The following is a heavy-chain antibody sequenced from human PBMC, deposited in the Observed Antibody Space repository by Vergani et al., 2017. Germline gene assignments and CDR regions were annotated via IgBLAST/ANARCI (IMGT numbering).Heavy chain of an antibody. Sequence: QVQLQESGPGLVKPSETLSLTCTVSGGSISSYYWSWIRQPPGKGLEWIGYIYYSGSTNYNPSLKSRVTISVDTSKNQFSLKLSSVTAADTAVYYCARVMKSGGFGELSLDFDYWGQGTLVTVSS. CDR3: ARVMKSGGFGELSLDFDY. J-gene: IGHJ4*02. CDR2: IYYSGST. D-gene: IGHD3-10*01. CDR1: GGSISSYY. V-gene: IGHV4-59*12.